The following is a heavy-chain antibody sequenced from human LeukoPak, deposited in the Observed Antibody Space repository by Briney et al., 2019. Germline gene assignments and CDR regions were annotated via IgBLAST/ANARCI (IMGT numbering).Heavy chain of an antibody. Sequence: ASVKLSCKASGYSFTSHDINWVRQATGQGLEWMGWMKPNNGKTGYAQKFQVRVTMTSDTSISTAYMELSSLKSEDTAVYYCVRWADTPFDYWGQGTLVTVSS. J-gene: IGHJ4*02. V-gene: IGHV1-8*01. D-gene: IGHD5-18*01. CDR1: GYSFTSHD. CDR2: MKPNNGKT. CDR3: VRWADTPFDY.